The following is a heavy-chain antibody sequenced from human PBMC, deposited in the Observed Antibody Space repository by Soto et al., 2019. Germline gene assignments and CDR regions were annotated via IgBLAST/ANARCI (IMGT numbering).Heavy chain of an antibody. Sequence: PSETLSLTCTVSSGSVSTYYWSWTRQPAGKGLEWIGRIFINGNTNYNPSLRSRVTMSVDTSKGQFSLNLTSVTAADTAVYFCARSGGSYNFDSWGQGILVTVSS. CDR2: IFINGNT. CDR1: SGSVSTYY. CDR3: ARSGGSYNFDS. D-gene: IGHD1-26*01. V-gene: IGHV4-4*07. J-gene: IGHJ4*02.